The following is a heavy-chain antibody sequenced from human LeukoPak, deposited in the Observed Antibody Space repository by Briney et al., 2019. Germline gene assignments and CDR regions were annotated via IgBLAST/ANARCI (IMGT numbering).Heavy chain of an antibody. V-gene: IGHV3-30*18. J-gene: IGHJ4*02. CDR3: AKDRAFQAAGVTDY. Sequence: GGSLRLSCAASGFIFSRHGMHWVRQAPGKGLEWVAVISNDGSKKLCGDPVKGRFTISRDDSKNTLYLQMNSLKIEDTAVYYCAKDRAFQAAGVTDYWGQGTLVTVSS. D-gene: IGHD3-10*01. CDR2: ISNDGSKK. CDR1: GFIFSRHG.